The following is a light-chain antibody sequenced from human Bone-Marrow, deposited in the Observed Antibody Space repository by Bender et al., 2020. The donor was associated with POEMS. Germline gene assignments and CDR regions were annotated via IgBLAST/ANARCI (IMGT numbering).Light chain of an antibody. CDR1: SSDVGGYNF. J-gene: IGLJ1*01. V-gene: IGLV2-11*01. Sequence: QSALTQPRSVSGSPGQSVSISCTGTSSDVGGYNFVSWYQQHPGKAPKLIIYDVNRRPSGVPDRFSGSKSGNTASLAISGLQAEDEADYYCCSYAGAYTWVFGTGTTVSVL. CDR3: CSYAGAYTWV. CDR2: DVN.